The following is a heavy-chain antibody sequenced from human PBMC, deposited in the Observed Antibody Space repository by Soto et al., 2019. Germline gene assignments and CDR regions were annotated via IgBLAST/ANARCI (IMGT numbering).Heavy chain of an antibody. CDR3: ARVTSSYYGMDV. CDR2: IYHSGST. Sequence: QVQLQESGPGLVRPSGTLSLTCVVSGGSISSGNWWSWVRQPPGKGLEWIGEIYHSGSTNYNPSLKSRITISVDKSNNQFSLNLYSVTAADTAVYYCARVTSSYYGMDVWGQGTTVTVSS. V-gene: IGHV4-4*02. CDR1: GGSISSGNW. J-gene: IGHJ6*02. D-gene: IGHD3-10*01.